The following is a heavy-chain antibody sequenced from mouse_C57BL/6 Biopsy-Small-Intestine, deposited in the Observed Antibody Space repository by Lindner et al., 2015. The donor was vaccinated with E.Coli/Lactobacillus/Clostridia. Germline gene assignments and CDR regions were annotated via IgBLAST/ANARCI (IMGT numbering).Heavy chain of an antibody. V-gene: IGHV1-55*01. CDR2: IYPGSGST. J-gene: IGHJ3*01. CDR1: GYIFTSYW. Sequence: VQLQESGAELVEPGASVKMSCKTSGYIFTSYWITWVKQRPGQGLEWIGDIYPGSGSTNYNGNFKNKASLTVDTSSSTAYMQLNSLTSEDSAVYYCAREGPWPFAYWGQGTLVTVSA. CDR3: AREGPWPFAY.